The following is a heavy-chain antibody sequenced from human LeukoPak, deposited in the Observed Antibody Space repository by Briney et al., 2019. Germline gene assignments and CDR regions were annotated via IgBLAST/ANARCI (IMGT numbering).Heavy chain of an antibody. J-gene: IGHJ4*02. V-gene: IGHV3-30*18. CDR3: AKDTLDILTGYQQYFDY. D-gene: IGHD3-9*01. CDR1: GFTFSSYG. Sequence: GGSLRPSCAASGFTFSSYGMHWVRQAPGKGLEWVAVISYDGSNKYYADSVKGRFTISRDNSKNTLYLQMNSLRAEDTAVYYCAKDTLDILTGYQQYFDYWGQGTLVTVSS. CDR2: ISYDGSNK.